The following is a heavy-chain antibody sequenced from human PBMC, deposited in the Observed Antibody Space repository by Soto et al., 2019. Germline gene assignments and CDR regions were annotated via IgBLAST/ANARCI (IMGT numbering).Heavy chain of an antibody. D-gene: IGHD2-15*01. Sequence: QVQLQESGPGLVKPSQTLSLTCTVSGGSISSGNYYWSWIRQPPGKGLEWIGFISYSGSTYYSTSLTSRFTISVDTSKSQFSLNLSFVTAADTAVYYCATMGTPATGLYFFAYWGRGSLVTVSS. CDR3: ATMGTPATGLYFFAY. J-gene: IGHJ4*02. CDR1: GGSISSGNYY. CDR2: ISYSGST. V-gene: IGHV4-30-4*01.